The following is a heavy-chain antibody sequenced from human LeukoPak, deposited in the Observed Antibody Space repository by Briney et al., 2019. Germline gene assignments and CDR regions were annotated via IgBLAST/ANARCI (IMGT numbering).Heavy chain of an antibody. V-gene: IGHV4-38-2*02. J-gene: IGHJ5*02. CDR2: IYHSGST. D-gene: IGHD4-17*01. Sequence: SETLSLTCTVSGYSISSGYYWGWIRQPPGKGLERIGSIYHSGSTYYNPSLKSRVTISVDTSKNQFSLKLSSVTAADTAVYYCARGGDYGDNNWFDPWGQGTLVTVSS. CDR1: GYSISSGYY. CDR3: ARGGDYGDNNWFDP.